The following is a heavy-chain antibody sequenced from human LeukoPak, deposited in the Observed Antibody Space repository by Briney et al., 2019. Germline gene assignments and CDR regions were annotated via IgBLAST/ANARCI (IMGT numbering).Heavy chain of an antibody. CDR1: GGTFSSYT. Sequence: SVKVSCKASGGTFSSYTINWVRQAPGQGLEWMGGIIPIFGTANYAQKFQGRVTITADESTSTAYMELSSLRSEDTAVYYCARDNGGSGSFNFDYWGQGTLVTVSS. CDR2: IIPIFGTA. CDR3: ARDNGGSGSFNFDY. D-gene: IGHD1-26*01. J-gene: IGHJ4*02. V-gene: IGHV1-69*13.